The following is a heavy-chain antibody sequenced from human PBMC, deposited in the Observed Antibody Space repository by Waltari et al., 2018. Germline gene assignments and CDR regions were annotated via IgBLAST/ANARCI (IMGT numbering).Heavy chain of an antibody. V-gene: IGHV3-30-3*01. J-gene: IGHJ6*03. CDR3: ARGGKREYSSSTTGRYYYYYMDV. CDR2: ISYDGSNK. Sequence: HVQLVESGGGVVQPGRSLRLSCAASGFTFSSYAMHWVRQAPGKGLEWVAVISYDGSNKYYADSWKGRFNISRDNSKNTLYLQMNSLRAEDTAVYYCARGGKREYSSSTTGRYYYYYMDVWGKGTTVTVSS. D-gene: IGHD6-6*01. CDR1: GFTFSSYA.